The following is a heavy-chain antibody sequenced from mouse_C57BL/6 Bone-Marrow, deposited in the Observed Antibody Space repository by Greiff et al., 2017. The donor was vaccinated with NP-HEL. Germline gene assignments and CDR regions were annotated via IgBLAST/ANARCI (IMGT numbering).Heavy chain of an antibody. CDR2: IHPNSGST. V-gene: IGHV1-64*01. D-gene: IGHD2-5*01. J-gene: IGHJ3*01. CDR3: ARGNSNSVAY. CDR1: GYTFTSYW. Sequence: VQLQQPGAELVKPGASVKLSCKASGYTFTSYWMHWVKQRPGQGLEWIGMIHPNSGSTNYNEKFKSKATLTVDKSSSTAYMQLSSLTSGDYAVYYCARGNSNSVAYWGQGTLVTVSA.